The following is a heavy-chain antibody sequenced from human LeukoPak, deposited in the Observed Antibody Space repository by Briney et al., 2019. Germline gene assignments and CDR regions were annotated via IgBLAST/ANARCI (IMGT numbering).Heavy chain of an antibody. J-gene: IGHJ4*02. CDR2: IKQDGSEK. Sequence: GGSLSLSCVASGFTFSTYWMSWVGQAPGKGLEWVASIKQDGSEKYYVDSVKGRFTISRDNAKNSLYLQMNSLRAEDTAVYYCARLIRPYFDYWGQGTLVTVSS. V-gene: IGHV3-7*05. CDR3: ARLIRPYFDY. CDR1: GFTFSTYW.